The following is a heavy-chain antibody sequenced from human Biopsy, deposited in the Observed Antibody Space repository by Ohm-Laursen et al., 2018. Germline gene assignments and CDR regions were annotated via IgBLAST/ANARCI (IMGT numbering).Heavy chain of an antibody. V-gene: IGHV1-69*04. J-gene: IGHJ4*02. Sequence: SVKVSCKASVGTLITYAISWVRQAPGQGLEWMGRIITILHVPTYEQSFQGRVTISADKSPSTAYMEPCGLRSQATAVDYFPGLEYRTFDKWGQGTLVTVSS. CDR1: VGTLITYA. CDR2: IITILHVP. D-gene: IGHD4-11*01. CDR3: PGLEYRTFDK.